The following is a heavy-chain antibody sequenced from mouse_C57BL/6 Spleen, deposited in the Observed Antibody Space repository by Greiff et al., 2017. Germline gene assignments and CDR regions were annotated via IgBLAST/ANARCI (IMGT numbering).Heavy chain of an antibody. J-gene: IGHJ2*01. CDR2: INPSSGYT. D-gene: IGHD1-1*01. CDR3: ARSYYGSTFDY. V-gene: IGHV1-7*01. CDR1: GYTFTSYW. Sequence: VQLVASGAELAKPGASVKLSCKASGYTFTSYWMHWVQQRPGQGLEWIGYINPSSGYTKYNQKFKDKATLTADKPSSTAYMQLSSLTYEDSAVYYCARSYYGSTFDYWGQGTTLTVSS.